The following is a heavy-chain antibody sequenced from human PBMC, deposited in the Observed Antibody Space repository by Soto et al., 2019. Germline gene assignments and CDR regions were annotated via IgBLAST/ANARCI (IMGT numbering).Heavy chain of an antibody. CDR3: ARDPHGYSGYDLGLSWFDP. V-gene: IGHV1-18*01. Sequence: ASVKVSCKASGYTFTSYGISWVRQAPGQGLEWMGWISAYNGNTNYAQKLQGRVTMTTDTSTSTAYMELRSLRSDDTAVYYCARDPHGYSGYDLGLSWFDPWGQGTLVTVSS. J-gene: IGHJ5*02. CDR2: ISAYNGNT. CDR1: GYTFTSYG. D-gene: IGHD5-12*01.